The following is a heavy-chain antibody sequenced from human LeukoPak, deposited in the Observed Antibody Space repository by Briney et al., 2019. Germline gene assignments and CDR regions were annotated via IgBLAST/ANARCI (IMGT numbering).Heavy chain of an antibody. J-gene: IGHJ4*02. D-gene: IGHD6-13*01. CDR1: GGSISSSSYY. CDR3: ARGLIIPAAGQYFDY. V-gene: IGHV4-39*07. CDR2: IYYSGST. Sequence: SETLSLTCTVSGGSISSSSYYWGWIRQPPGKGLEWIGSIYYSGSTYYNPSLKSRVTISVDTSKNQFSLKLSPVTAADTAVYYCARGLIIPAAGQYFDYWGQGTLVTVSS.